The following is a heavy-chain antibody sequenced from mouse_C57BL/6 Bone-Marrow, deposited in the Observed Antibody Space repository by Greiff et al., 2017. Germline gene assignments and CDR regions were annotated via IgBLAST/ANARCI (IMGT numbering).Heavy chain of an antibody. J-gene: IGHJ3*01. Sequence: EVHLVESGGGLVQSGRSLRLSCATSGFTFSDFYMEWVRQAPGKGLEWIAASRNKANDYTTEYSASVKGRFIVSRDTSQSILYLQMNALRAEDTAIYYCARGLGRGFADWGQGTLVTVSA. CDR2: SRNKANDYTT. CDR1: GFTFSDFY. D-gene: IGHD4-1*01. CDR3: ARGLGRGFAD. V-gene: IGHV7-1*01.